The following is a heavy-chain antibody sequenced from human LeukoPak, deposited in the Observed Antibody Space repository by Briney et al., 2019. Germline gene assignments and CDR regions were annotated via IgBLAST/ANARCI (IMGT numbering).Heavy chain of an antibody. CDR1: GFTFGDYA. CDR2: IRSKAYGGTT. Sequence: GGSLRLSCTASGFTFGDYAMSWFPQAPGKGLEWVGFIRSKAYGGTTEYAASVKGRFTISRDDSKSIAYLQMNSLKTEDTAVYYCTRGWYCSGGSCYGDAFDIWGQGTMVTVSS. CDR3: TRGWYCSGGSCYGDAFDI. J-gene: IGHJ3*02. V-gene: IGHV3-49*03. D-gene: IGHD2-15*01.